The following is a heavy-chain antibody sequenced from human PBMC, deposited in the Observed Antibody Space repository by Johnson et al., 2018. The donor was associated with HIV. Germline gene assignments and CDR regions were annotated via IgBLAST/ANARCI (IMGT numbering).Heavy chain of an antibody. Sequence: EVQLVESGGNLVQPGGSLRLSCAASGFTFSSYWMHWVRQAPGKGLVWVSRIKSDGSSTSYADSVKGRFTISRDNSKNTLYLQMNSLRAEDTAVYYCARPGGDYSAFDIWGQGTMVTVSS. V-gene: IGHV3-74*01. D-gene: IGHD4-17*01. CDR3: ARPGGDYSAFDI. CDR1: GFTFSSYW. J-gene: IGHJ3*02. CDR2: IKSDGSST.